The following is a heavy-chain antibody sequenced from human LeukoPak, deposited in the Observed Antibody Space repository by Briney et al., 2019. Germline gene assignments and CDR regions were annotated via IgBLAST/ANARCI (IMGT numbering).Heavy chain of an antibody. CDR2: INQDGRDT. CDR3: ARVDGRGATGDAFDI. J-gene: IGHJ3*02. D-gene: IGHD5-12*01. Sequence: PGGSLRLSCAASGFTFTRYWMSWVRQAPGKGLEWVANINQDGRDTYYVDSVRGRFTVSRDNAKNSVYLQMDSLRAEDTAVYYCARVDGRGATGDAFDIWGQGTTATVSS. CDR1: GFTFTRYW. V-gene: IGHV3-7*01.